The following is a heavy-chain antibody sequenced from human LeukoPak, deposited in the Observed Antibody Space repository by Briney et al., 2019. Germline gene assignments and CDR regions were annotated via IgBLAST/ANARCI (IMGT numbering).Heavy chain of an antibody. D-gene: IGHD6-13*01. CDR1: GFTFSSYA. CDR2: ISGSGGST. Sequence: PGGSLRLSCAASGFTFSSYAMSWVRQAPGKGLEWVSAISGSGGSTYYADSVKGRFAISRDNSKNTLYLQMNSLKTEDTAVYYCAKPQYSSSWSFDYWGQGTLVTVSS. V-gene: IGHV3-23*01. J-gene: IGHJ4*02. CDR3: AKPQYSSSWSFDY.